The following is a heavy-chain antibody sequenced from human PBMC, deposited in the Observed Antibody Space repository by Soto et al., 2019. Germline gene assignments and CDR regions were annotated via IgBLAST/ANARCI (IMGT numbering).Heavy chain of an antibody. CDR1: GYTFITYY. V-gene: IGHV1-46*01. CDR2: INPSAGTT. Sequence: QVQLVQSGAEVKKPGASVKVSCKASGYTFITYYMHWVRQAPGLGLEWVGTINPSAGTTNYAQKFQGRVTMTRDTSTSTVYMELSSLRSEDTAVYFCARGYFDLWGRSTLVTVSS. CDR3: ARGYFDL. J-gene: IGHJ2*01.